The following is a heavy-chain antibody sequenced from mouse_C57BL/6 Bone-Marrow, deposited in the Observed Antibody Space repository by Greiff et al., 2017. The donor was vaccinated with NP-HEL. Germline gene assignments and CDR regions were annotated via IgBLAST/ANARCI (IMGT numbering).Heavy chain of an antibody. CDR1: GYTFTSYW. CDR3: TRSTSYYGSREGY. Sequence: EVQLQQSGTVLARPGASVKMSCKTSGYTFTSYWMHWVKQRPGQGLEWIGAIYPGNSDTSYNQKFKGKAKLTAVTSASTAYMELSSLTNEDSAVYYCTRSTSYYGSREGYWGQGTTLTVSS. J-gene: IGHJ2*01. D-gene: IGHD1-1*01. V-gene: IGHV1-5*01. CDR2: IYPGNSDT.